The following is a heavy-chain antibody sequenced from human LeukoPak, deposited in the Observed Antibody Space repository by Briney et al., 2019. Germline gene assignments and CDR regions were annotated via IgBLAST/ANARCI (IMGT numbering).Heavy chain of an antibody. CDR1: GGTFSSYA. V-gene: IGHV1-69*05. Sequence: SVKVSCKASGGTFSSYAIGWVRQAPGQGLEWMGGIIPIFGTANYAQKFQGRVTITTDESTSTAYMELSSLRSEDTAVYYCARDSYDERYTVIYWGQGTLVTVSS. D-gene: IGHD4-17*01. CDR3: ARDSYDERYTVIY. J-gene: IGHJ4*02. CDR2: IIPIFGTA.